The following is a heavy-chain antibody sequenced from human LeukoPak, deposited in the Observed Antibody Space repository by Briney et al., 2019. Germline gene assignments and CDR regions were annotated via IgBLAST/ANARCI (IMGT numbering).Heavy chain of an antibody. CDR2: INPDGSTI. Sequence: GGSLRLSCAASGFTFSNYWVHWVRQAPGKGLVWVSRINPDGSTINYADSVKGRFTISRDNAKNTLYLQMNSLRAEDTAVYYCAKGGGGSSFGFWGQGTLVTVSS. D-gene: IGHD2-15*01. V-gene: IGHV3-74*01. CDR3: AKGGGGSSFGF. CDR1: GFTFSNYW. J-gene: IGHJ4*02.